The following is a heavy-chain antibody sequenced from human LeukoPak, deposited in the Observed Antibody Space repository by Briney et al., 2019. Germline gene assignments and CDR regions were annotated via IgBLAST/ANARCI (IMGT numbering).Heavy chain of an antibody. CDR1: GGSISSYY. V-gene: IGHV4-59*01. J-gene: IGHJ5*02. CDR3: ARGSPSSGYSALFDP. Sequence: SETLSLTCTVSGGSISSYYWSWIRQPPGKGLEWIGYIYYSGSTNYNPSLKSRVIISVYTSKNQFSLKLSSVTAADTAVYYCARGSPSSGYSALFDPWGQGTLVTVSS. CDR2: IYYSGST. D-gene: IGHD3-22*01.